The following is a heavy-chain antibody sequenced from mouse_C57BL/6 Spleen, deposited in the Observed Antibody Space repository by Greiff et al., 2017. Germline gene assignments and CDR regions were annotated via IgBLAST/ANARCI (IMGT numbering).Heavy chain of an antibody. CDR2: IDPSDSYT. Sequence: QVQLQQPGAELVRPGTSVKLSCKASGYTFTSYWMHWVKQRPGQGLEWIGVIDPSDSYTNYNQKFKGKATLTVDTSSSTAYMQLSSLTSEDSAVYYCARSEVLSDFDYWGQGTTLTVSS. V-gene: IGHV1-59*01. J-gene: IGHJ2*01. CDR1: GYTFTSYW. CDR3: ARSEVLSDFDY. D-gene: IGHD1-1*01.